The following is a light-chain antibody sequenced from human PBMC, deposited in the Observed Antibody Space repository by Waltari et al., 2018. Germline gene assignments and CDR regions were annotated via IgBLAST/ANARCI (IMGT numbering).Light chain of an antibody. CDR3: QVWDTSSDHAVV. CDR1: NVGGRL. CDR2: DDK. J-gene: IGLJ2*01. Sequence: SYVLTQPPSVSVAPGQTATITWGGTNVGGRLVHWYKQRPGQPPVLVIYDDKNRPSGIPDRFSGSTARNTATLTISRGEAGDEADYYCQVWDTSSDHAVVIGGGTKVTVL. V-gene: IGLV3-21*02.